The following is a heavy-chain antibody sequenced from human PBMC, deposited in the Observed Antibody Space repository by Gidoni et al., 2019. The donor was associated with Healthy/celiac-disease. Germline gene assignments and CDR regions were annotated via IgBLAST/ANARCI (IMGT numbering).Heavy chain of an antibody. CDR3: ARGVLTGYYLYPGRYYFDY. J-gene: IGHJ4*02. D-gene: IGHD3-9*01. V-gene: IGHV4-34*01. CDR1: GGSFRGYY. CDR2: IKHSGST. Sequence: QVQLQQWGAGLLKPLETLSLTCAVSGGSFRGYYWSWIRQPPGKGLEWIGEIKHSGSTNYNPSLKSRVTISVDTSKNQFSLKLSSVTAADTAVYYCARGVLTGYYLYPGRYYFDYWGQGTLVTGSS.